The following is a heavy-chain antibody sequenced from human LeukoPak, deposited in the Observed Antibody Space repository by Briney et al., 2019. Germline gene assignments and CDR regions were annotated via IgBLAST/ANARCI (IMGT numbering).Heavy chain of an antibody. CDR1: GFTFSSYE. CDR2: ITSGSGYI. Sequence: GGSLRLSCAASGFTFSSYEMNWVRQAPGKGLEWVSSITSGSGYIYYADSVKGRFTVSRDNAKNSLYLQMNSLRAEDTAVYYCARDSATVVIRSNWFDPWGQGTLVTVSS. J-gene: IGHJ5*02. D-gene: IGHD4-23*01. V-gene: IGHV3-21*01. CDR3: ARDSATVVIRSNWFDP.